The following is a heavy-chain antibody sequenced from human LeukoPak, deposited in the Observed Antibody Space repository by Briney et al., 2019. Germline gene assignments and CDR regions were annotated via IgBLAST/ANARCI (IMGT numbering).Heavy chain of an antibody. CDR1: GFTFTTSD. V-gene: IGHV3-23*01. CDR3: AKRFCSGGVCYPLDC. J-gene: IGHJ4*02. D-gene: IGHD2-15*01. Sequence: GGSLRLSCAASGFTFTTSDMHWVRQAPGKGHGWVSAINTSGDRTYYSDSVKGRFTISRDNSKDTLSLQMNSLRVEDTAVYYCAKRFCSGGVCYPLDCWGQGTLVTVSS. CDR2: INTSGDRT.